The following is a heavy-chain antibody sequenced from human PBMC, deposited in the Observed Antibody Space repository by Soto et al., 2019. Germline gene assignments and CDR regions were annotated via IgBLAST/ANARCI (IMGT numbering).Heavy chain of an antibody. CDR3: TTVSLVEATSEY. D-gene: IGHD1-26*01. J-gene: IGHJ4*02. CDR1: GFTFNKAW. V-gene: IGHV3-15*07. CDR2: IKSKIDGGTT. Sequence: EVQLVESGGGLVKPGGSLRLSCAASGFTFNKAWMNWVRQAPGKGLEWVAHIKSKIDGGTTDYAAPVKGRFTISRDDSKDTLFLQMNSLRTEDTAVYYCTTVSLVEATSEYWGQGTLVTVSS.